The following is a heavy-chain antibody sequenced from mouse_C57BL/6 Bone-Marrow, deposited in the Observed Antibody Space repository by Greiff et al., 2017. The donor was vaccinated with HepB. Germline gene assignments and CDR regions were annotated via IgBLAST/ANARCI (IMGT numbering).Heavy chain of an antibody. CDR2: IHPNSGST. V-gene: IGHV1-64*01. J-gene: IGHJ1*03. Sequence: QVQLQQPGAELVKPGASVKLSCKASGYTFTSYWMHWVKQRPGQGLEWIGMIHPNSGSTNYNEKFKSKATLTVDKSSSTAYMQLSSLTSEDSAVYCCARKYYGSRLWYFDVWGTGTTVTVSS. CDR3: ARKYYGSRLWYFDV. D-gene: IGHD1-1*01. CDR1: GYTFTSYW.